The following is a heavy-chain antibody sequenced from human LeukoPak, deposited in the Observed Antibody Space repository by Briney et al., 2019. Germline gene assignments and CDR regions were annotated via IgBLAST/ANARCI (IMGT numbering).Heavy chain of an antibody. V-gene: IGHV4-4*07. D-gene: IGHD1-14*01. CDR3: ARETRTGGNYYYYMDV. CDR2: IYSTGNT. Sequence: SETLSLTCTVSGGSIISYYWSWIRQPAGKGLEWIGRIYSTGNTNYNPSLKSRVTMSVDTSKNQFSLRLSSVTAADTAVYYCARETRTGGNYYYYMDVWGKATTVTVSS. J-gene: IGHJ6*03. CDR1: GGSIISYY.